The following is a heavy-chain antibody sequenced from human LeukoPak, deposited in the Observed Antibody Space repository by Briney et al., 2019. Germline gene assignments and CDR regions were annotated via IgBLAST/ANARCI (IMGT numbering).Heavy chain of an antibody. V-gene: IGHV4-39*07. Sequence: SETLSLTCTVSGGSISSSSYYWGWLRQPPGKGLEWFGSVYYSGSTYYNPSLKSRVTISVDTSKNQFSLKLSSVTAADTAVYYCASGYSYGFDYWGQGTLVTVSS. D-gene: IGHD5-18*01. J-gene: IGHJ4*02. CDR1: GGSISSSSYY. CDR2: VYYSGST. CDR3: ASGYSYGFDY.